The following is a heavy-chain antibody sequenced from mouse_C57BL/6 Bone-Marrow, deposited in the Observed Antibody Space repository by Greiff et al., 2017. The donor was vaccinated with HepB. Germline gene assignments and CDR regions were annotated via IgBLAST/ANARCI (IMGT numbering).Heavy chain of an antibody. Sequence: VMLVESGPGLVQPSQSLSITCTVSGFSLTSYGVHWVRQSPGKGLEWLGVIWSGGSTDYNAAFISRLSISKDNSKSQVFFKMNSLQADDTAIYYCARESGLRRTAFAYWGQGTLVTVSA. V-gene: IGHV2-2*01. J-gene: IGHJ3*01. D-gene: IGHD2-4*01. CDR3: ARESGLRRTAFAY. CDR1: GFSLTSYG. CDR2: IWSGGST.